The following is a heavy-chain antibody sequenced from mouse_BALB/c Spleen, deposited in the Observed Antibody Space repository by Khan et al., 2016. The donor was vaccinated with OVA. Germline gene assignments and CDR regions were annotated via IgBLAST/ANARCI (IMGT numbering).Heavy chain of an antibody. CDR2: INPSNDYT. D-gene: IGHD2-14*01. V-gene: IGHV1-4*01. CDR3: VREGAYHRSDGWFTY. CDR1: GYTFTSYT. Sequence: QVQLQQPGAELARPGASVKMSCKASGYTFTSYTMHWVKQRPGQGLEWIGYINPSNDYTNYNQNFKDKATLIVDKSSSTAYMQLSSLTSEDSSVYYGVREGAYHRSDGWFTYWGQGTLVTVSA. J-gene: IGHJ3*01.